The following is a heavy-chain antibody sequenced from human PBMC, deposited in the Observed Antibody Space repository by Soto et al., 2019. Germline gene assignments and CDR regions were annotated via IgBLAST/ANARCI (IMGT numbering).Heavy chain of an antibody. D-gene: IGHD6-13*01. CDR2: TYYRSKWYN. J-gene: IGHJ6*03. V-gene: IGHV6-1*01. CDR3: ARSVGYSSSWYVRSYYYYYMDV. Sequence: SQTLSLTCVISGDSVSSNSAAWNWIRQSPSRGLEWLGRTYYRSKWYNDYAVSVKSRITINPDTSKNQFSLQLNSVTPEDTAVYYCARSVGYSSSWYVRSYYYYYMDVWGKGTTVTVSS. CDR1: GDSVSSNSAA.